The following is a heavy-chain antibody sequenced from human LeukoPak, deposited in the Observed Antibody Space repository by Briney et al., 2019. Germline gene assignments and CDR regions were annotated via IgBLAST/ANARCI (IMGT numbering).Heavy chain of an antibody. CDR1: GGSISSGGYS. Sequence: PSQTLSLTCAVSGGSISSGGYSWSWIRQPPGKGLEWIGYIYHSGSTYYNPSLKSRVTISVDGSKNQFSLKLSSVTAADTAVYYCARCSSGYYGTLFDYWGQGTLVTVSS. CDR3: ARCSSGYYGTLFDY. D-gene: IGHD3-22*01. J-gene: IGHJ4*02. CDR2: IYHSGST. V-gene: IGHV4-30-2*01.